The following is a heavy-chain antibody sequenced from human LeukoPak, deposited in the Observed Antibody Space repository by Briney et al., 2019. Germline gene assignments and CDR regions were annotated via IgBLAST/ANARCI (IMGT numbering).Heavy chain of an antibody. CDR1: GFTLSTYA. Sequence: PGGSLRLSCAASGFTLSTYAMNWVRQTPGKGLEWISYISGSGNTKFYADSVRGRFTVSIDKDKNSVHLQMDSLRADDTAIYYCARVVIRSPLYYYGMDVWGLGTTVTVSS. V-gene: IGHV3-48*01. J-gene: IGHJ6*02. D-gene: IGHD3-22*01. CDR3: ARVVIRSPLYYYGMDV. CDR2: ISGSGNTK.